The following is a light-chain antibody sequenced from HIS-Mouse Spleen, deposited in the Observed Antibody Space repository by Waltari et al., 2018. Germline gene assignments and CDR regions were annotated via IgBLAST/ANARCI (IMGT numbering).Light chain of an antibody. CDR1: QRVLYSSNNKNY. CDR2: WAS. Sequence: DIVMTQSPDSLAVSLGERATINCKSSQRVLYSSNNKNYLAWYQKKPGQPPKLLIYWASTRGSGVPDRCSGSGSGTDFTLTISSLQAEDVAVYYCQQYYSTPRTFGQGTKVEIK. V-gene: IGKV4-1*01. CDR3: QQYYSTPRT. J-gene: IGKJ1*01.